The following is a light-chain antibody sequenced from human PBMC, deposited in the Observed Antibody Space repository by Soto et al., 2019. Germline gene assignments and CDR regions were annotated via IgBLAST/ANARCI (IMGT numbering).Light chain of an antibody. V-gene: IGLV7-46*01. CDR2: DTS. CDR3: LLSYSGARVV. CDR1: TGAVTSGHY. Sequence: QTVVTQEPSLTVSPGGTVTLTCGSSTGAVTSGHYPYWFQQKPGQAPRTLIYDTSNKHSWTPARFSGSLLGGKAALTLSGAQPEEEAEYYCLLSYSGARVVFGGGTKVPVL. J-gene: IGLJ2*01.